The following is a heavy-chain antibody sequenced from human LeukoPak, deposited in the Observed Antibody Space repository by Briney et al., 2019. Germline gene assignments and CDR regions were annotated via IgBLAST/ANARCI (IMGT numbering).Heavy chain of an antibody. CDR1: GGSISSGDYY. CDR2: IYYSGST. D-gene: IGHD3-10*01. Sequence: SQTLSLTCTVSGGSISSGDYYWSWIRQPPGKGLEWIGYIYYSGSTYYNPSLKSRVTISVDTSKNQFSLKLSSVTAADTAVYYCARLGYYYGSGSYYKGSYYFDYWGQGTLVTVSS. V-gene: IGHV4-30-4*08. J-gene: IGHJ4*02. CDR3: ARLGYYYGSGSYYKGSYYFDY.